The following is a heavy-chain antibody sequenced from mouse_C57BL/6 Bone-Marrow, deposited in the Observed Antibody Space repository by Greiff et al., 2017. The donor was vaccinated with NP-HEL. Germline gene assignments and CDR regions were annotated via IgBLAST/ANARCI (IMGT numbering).Heavy chain of an antibody. CDR1: GFTFSSYT. Sequence: EVMLVESGGGLVKPGGSLKLSCAASGFTFSSYTMSWVRQTPEKRLEWVATISGGGGNTYYPDSVKGRFTISRDNAKNTLYLQMSSLRSEDTALYYCARPYDYDVIFFAYWGQGTLVTVSA. CDR2: ISGGGGNT. CDR3: ARPYDYDVIFFAY. D-gene: IGHD2-4*01. J-gene: IGHJ3*01. V-gene: IGHV5-9*01.